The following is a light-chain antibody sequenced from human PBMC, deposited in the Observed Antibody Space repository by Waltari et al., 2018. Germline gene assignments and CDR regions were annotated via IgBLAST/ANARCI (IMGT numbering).Light chain of an antibody. CDR1: QNINNL. CDR3: QQYNNWPIT. Sequence: EVVLTQSPATLSVSPGERATLSCRASQNINNLLAWYQQKPGQAPRLLIYRASTGATDIPVRFSGSGSGTDFTLTISSLQSEDFAVYYCQQYNNWPITFGQGTRLEIK. V-gene: IGKV3-15*01. J-gene: IGKJ5*01. CDR2: RAS.